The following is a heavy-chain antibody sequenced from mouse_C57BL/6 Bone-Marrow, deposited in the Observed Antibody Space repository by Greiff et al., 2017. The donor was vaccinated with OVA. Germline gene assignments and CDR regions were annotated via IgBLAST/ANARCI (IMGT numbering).Heavy chain of an antibody. D-gene: IGHD1-1*01. CDR3: ARSSYCYGLGC. Sequence: VQLQESGAELVRPGASVKLSCKASGYTFTDYYINWVKQRPGQGLEWIARIYPGSGNTYYNEKFKGKATLTAEKSSSTAYMQLSSLTSEDSAVYFCARSSYCYGLGCWGQGTTLTVSS. CDR2: IYPGSGNT. V-gene: IGHV1-76*01. J-gene: IGHJ2*01. CDR1: GYTFTDYY.